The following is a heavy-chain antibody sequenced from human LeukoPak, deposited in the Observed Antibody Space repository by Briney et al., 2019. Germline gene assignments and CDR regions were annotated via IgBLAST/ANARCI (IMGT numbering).Heavy chain of an antibody. Sequence: SGGSLRLSCAASGFTFSSYSMNWVRQAPGKGLEWVSYISSSSTIYYADSVKGRFTISRDNAKNSLYLQMNSLRAEDTAVYYCARDLDDSSNLYWGQGTLVTVSS. CDR1: GFTFSSYS. CDR3: ARDLDDSSNLY. CDR2: ISSSSTI. V-gene: IGHV3-48*01. J-gene: IGHJ4*02. D-gene: IGHD3-22*01.